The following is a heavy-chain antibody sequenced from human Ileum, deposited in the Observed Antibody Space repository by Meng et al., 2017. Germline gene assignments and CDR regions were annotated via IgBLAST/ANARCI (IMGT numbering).Heavy chain of an antibody. CDR2: MNLGGSP. V-gene: IGHV4-4*02. J-gene: IGHJ4*02. CDR1: GRSIVSRDW. CDR3: AHIFDS. Sequence: QVQLQESGPGLVEPSGPRSLPCAFSGRSIVSRDWWSWVRQPPGKGLEWIAEMNLGGSPNYNPSLKSRVTMSVDKSNDHLSLQLTSVTAADTAVYYCAHIFDSWGQGTLVTVSS.